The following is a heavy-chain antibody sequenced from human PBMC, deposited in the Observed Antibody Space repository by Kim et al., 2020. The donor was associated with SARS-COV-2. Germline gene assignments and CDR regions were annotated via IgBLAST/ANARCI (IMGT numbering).Heavy chain of an antibody. D-gene: IGHD3-10*01. CDR3: ARPSSSHFDF. Sequence: TKYADYGKGRFTISRDNSKNTLYLQMTSLSAGDTAVYYCARPSSSHFDFWGQGTLVSVSS. J-gene: IGHJ4*02. V-gene: IGHV3-66*04. CDR2: T.